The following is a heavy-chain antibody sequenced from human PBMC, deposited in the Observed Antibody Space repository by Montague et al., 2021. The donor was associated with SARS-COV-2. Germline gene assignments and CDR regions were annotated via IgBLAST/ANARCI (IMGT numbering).Heavy chain of an antibody. J-gene: IGHJ4*02. V-gene: IGHV3-74*03. CDR1: GIKLARYW. CDR3: TDSGSADTGFEN. Sequence: SLRLSGAGTGIKLARYWMNWVRQAPGSGLEWIARTNADDSITMYWESLKGRFTIARDIPRNTVHLQMNSLRLDDTGIYYCTDSGSADTGFENWGQGTLVTVSS. D-gene: IGHD5-12*01. CDR2: TNADDSIT.